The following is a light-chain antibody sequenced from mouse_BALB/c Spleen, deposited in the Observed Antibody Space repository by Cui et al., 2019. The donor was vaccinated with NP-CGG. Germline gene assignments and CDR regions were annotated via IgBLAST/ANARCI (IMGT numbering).Light chain of an antibody. Sequence: TVVTEESATTIPPGDQVKLTCRSSTGAVTTSNYANWVQEKPDHLFTGLIGGTNNRAPGIPARFSGSLIGDKAALTITGAQTEDEAIYFCALLYSNHWVFGGGTKLTVL. J-gene: IGLJ1*01. V-gene: IGLV1*01. CDR3: ALLYSNHWV. CDR2: GTN. CDR1: TGAVTTSNY.